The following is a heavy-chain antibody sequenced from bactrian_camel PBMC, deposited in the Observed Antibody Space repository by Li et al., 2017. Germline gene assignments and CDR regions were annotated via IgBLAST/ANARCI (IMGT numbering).Heavy chain of an antibody. CDR3: LADPSGAYFYILKPLSESNY. D-gene: IGHD2*01. CDR1: GLGFTMAT. J-gene: IGHJ4*01. Sequence: HVQPVESGGGSVQAGGSVRLSCVASGLGFTMATKCMGWFRQAPGKEREGLAALYSDGSVKYADSVKGRFLIDKDVARNKLLLHMNNLQPEDTAMYYCLADPSGAYFYILKPLSESNYWGQGTQVTVS. CDR2: LYSDGSV. V-gene: IGHV3S53*01.